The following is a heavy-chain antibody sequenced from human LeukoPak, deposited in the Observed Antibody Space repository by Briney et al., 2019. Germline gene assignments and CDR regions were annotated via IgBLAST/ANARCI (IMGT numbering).Heavy chain of an antibody. CDR3: ARDLGSSFDY. D-gene: IGHD2/OR15-2a*01. Sequence: SETLSLTCTVSGGSISSYYWSWIRQPPGKGLEWIGYIYYSGSTNYNPSLKSRVTISVDTSKNQFSLKLSSVTAANTAVYYCARDLGSSFDYWGQGTLVTVSS. CDR1: GGSISSYY. J-gene: IGHJ4*02. V-gene: IGHV4-59*01. CDR2: IYYSGST.